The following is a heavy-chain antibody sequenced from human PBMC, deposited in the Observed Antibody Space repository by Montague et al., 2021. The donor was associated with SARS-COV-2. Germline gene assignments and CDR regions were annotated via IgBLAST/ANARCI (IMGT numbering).Heavy chain of an antibody. Sequence: SETLSLTCAVHGGSFSTYSWNWIRQPPGKGLEWIGEIHHGGSTNYNPSLKGRVTISADTSGNQFSLKLTSVAAADTAVYYCARLGDGVVPSPILGVGPYYSYYYMDVWGKGTTVTVSS. J-gene: IGHJ6*03. CDR3: ARLGDGVVPSPILGVGPYYSYYYMDV. CDR1: GGSFSTYS. CDR2: IHHGGST. D-gene: IGHD3-10*01. V-gene: IGHV4-34*01.